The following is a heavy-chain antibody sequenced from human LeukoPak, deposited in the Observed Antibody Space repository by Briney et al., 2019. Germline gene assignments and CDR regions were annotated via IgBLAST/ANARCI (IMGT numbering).Heavy chain of an antibody. J-gene: IGHJ3*02. Sequence: SDTLSLTCAVSGYSISGSNYWGWIRQPPGKGLEWIGHIYYSGSIYYNPSLKSRVTMSVDTSKNQFSLKLSSVTAADTAVYYCARDDLDAFDIWGQGTMVTVSS. CDR3: ARDDLDAFDI. V-gene: IGHV4-28*03. CDR2: IYYSGSI. CDR1: GYSISGSNY.